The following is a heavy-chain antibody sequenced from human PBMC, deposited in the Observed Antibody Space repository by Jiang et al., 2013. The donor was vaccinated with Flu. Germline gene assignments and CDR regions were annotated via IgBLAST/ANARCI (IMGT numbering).Heavy chain of an antibody. CDR2: ISSSSSYT. D-gene: IGHD3-10*01. V-gene: IGHV3-11*06. J-gene: IGHJ4*02. Sequence: SLRLSCAASGFTFSDYYMSWIRQAPGKGLEWVSYISSSSSYTNYADSVKGRFTISRDNAKNSLYLQMNSLRAEDTAVYYCARGSWAITMVRGVIDYWGQGTLVTVSS. CDR1: GFTFSDYY. CDR3: ARGSWAITMVRGVIDY.